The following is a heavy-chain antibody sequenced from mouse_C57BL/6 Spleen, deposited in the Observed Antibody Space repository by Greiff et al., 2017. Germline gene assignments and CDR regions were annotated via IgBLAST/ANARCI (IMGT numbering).Heavy chain of an antibody. J-gene: IGHJ3*01. D-gene: IGHD1-1*01. V-gene: IGHV2-6*01. CDR2: VWGVGST. CDR1: GFSLTSYG. Sequence: VMLVESGPGLVAPSQSLSITCTVSGFSLTSYGVDWVRQSPGKGLEWLGVVWGVGSTNYNSALKSRLSISKDNSKSQVFLKMNSLQTDDTAMYYCASGPYYYGSSSWFAYWGQGTLVTVSA. CDR3: ASGPYYYGSSSWFAY.